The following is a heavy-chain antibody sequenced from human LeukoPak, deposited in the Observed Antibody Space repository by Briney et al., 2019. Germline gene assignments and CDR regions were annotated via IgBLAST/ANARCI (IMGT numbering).Heavy chain of an antibody. CDR1: GFTFSSYW. J-gene: IGHJ4*02. CDR2: IKQDGSEK. V-gene: IGHV3-7*01. Sequence: QPGGSLRLSCAASGFTFSSYWMSWVRHAPGKGLEWGANIKQDGSEKYYVDSVKGPFTNSRDKAKSSLYLQMTNLRAEDTAAYYCTRDYYFDYWGQGTLVTVSS. CDR3: TRDYYFDY.